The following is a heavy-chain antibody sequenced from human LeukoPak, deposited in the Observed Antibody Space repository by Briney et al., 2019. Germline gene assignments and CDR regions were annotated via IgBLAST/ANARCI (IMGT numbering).Heavy chain of an antibody. V-gene: IGHV4-59*01. J-gene: IGHJ6*03. CDR1: GDSLSDYC. Sequence: SETLSLTCSVSGDSLSDYCWTWIRRPPGQRLEWIGYVGCSGSSNYNPSLNSRVTLSLDTSKNQVSLRLTSVTAADTAVYFCARLPRWLLLNDYHYFMDVWGRGTTVTVSS. D-gene: IGHD2-15*01. CDR2: VGCSGSS. CDR3: ARLPRWLLLNDYHYFMDV.